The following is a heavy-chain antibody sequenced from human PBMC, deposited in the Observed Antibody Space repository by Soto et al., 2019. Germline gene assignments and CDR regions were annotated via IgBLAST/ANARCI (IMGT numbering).Heavy chain of an antibody. CDR2: IKPKRGGT. CDR1: GYTFSGHY. Sequence: QVQLVQSGAEVRKPGASVKVSCNVTGYTFSGHYLHWVRQAPGQGREWMGWIKPKRGGTNYAQKFQDRVSTTAETSVSAASIELTSLRYDDTAVFYCARGLYSSPAYFFDSWGKGTLVTVSS. J-gene: IGHJ4*02. CDR3: ARGLYSSPAYFFDS. V-gene: IGHV1-2*02. D-gene: IGHD6-13*01.